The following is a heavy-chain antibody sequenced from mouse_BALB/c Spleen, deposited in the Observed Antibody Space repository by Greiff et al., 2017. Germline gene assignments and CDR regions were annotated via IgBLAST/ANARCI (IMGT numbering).Heavy chain of an antibody. Sequence: EVKLMESGPGLVKPSQSLSLTCTVTGYSITSDYAWNWILQFPGNKLEWMGYISYSGSTSYNPSLKSRISITRDTSKNQFFLQLNSVTTEDTATYYCARGADGGFAYWGQGTLVTVSA. J-gene: IGHJ3*01. CDR2: ISYSGST. CDR3: ARGADGGFAY. D-gene: IGHD2-3*01. CDR1: GYSITSDYA. V-gene: IGHV3-2*02.